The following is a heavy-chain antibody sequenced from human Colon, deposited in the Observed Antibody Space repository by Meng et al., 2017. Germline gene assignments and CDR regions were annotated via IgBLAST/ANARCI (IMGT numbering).Heavy chain of an antibody. D-gene: IGHD2-2*01. CDR3: ARTAMLDS. J-gene: IGHJ5*01. Sequence: QVQRVQSGAEVRKPGASVKVTCKASGYTFTSSDINWVRQATGRGLEWLGWMNPNNGNTGSAQKFQGRVSMTRDTSIGTAYMELSGLTSEDTAVYYCARTAMLDSWGQGTLVTVSS. CDR2: MNPNNGNT. V-gene: IGHV1-8*01. CDR1: GYTFTSSD.